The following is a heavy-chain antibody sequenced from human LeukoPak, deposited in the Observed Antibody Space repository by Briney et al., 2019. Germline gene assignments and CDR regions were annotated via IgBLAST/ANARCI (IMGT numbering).Heavy chain of an antibody. D-gene: IGHD2-2*01. J-gene: IGHJ6*03. V-gene: IGHV1-2*02. CDR3: ARDPGIVVVPAASYYYYYMDV. Sequence: GASVKVSCKASGYTFTGYYMHWVRQAPGQGLEWMGWINPNSGGTNYAQKFQGRVTMTRDTSISTAYMELSRLRSDDTAVYYCARDPGIVVVPAASYYYYYMDVWGKGTTVTVSS. CDR2: INPNSGGT. CDR1: GYTFTGYY.